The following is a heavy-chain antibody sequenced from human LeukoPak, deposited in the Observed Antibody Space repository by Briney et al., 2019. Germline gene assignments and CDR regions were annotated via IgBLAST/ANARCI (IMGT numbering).Heavy chain of an antibody. V-gene: IGHV3-23*01. CDR3: ARSWKLLQNFDS. D-gene: IGHD1-26*01. Sequence: GGSLRLSCAASGFTFSTYGMTWVRQAPGRGLEWVSAISGSAARTFYADSVKGRFTISRDNSKNALYLQMNNLRTEDTAVYFCARSWKLLQNFDSWGQGTLVTVSS. J-gene: IGHJ4*02. CDR2: ISGSAART. CDR1: GFTFSTYG.